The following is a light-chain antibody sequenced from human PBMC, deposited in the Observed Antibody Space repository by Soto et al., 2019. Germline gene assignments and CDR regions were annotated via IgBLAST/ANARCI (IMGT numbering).Light chain of an antibody. CDR2: AAS. Sequence: EIVMTQSPATLSVSPGEGATLTCRASQSVGTNLAWYQRKPGQAPRLLIYAASTRATGVPVRFGGSGSETEFTLTISSLQSEDFALYYCQQYNNRPPVTFGQGTRLEIK. CDR3: QQYNNRPPVT. J-gene: IGKJ5*01. V-gene: IGKV3-15*01. CDR1: QSVGTN.